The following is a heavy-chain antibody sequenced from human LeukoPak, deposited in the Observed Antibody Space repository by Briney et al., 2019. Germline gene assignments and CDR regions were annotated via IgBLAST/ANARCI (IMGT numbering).Heavy chain of an antibody. D-gene: IGHD3-22*01. J-gene: IGHJ3*02. Sequence: PGGSLRLSCAASGFTFSSYGMHWVRQAPGKGLEWVAFIRYDGSNKYYADSVKGRFTISRDNSKNTLYLQMNSLRAEDTAVYYCARDPLSYYYDSSGFGGLDIWGQGTMVTVSS. CDR2: IRYDGSNK. CDR3: ARDPLSYYYDSSGFGGLDI. CDR1: GFTFSSYG. V-gene: IGHV3-30*02.